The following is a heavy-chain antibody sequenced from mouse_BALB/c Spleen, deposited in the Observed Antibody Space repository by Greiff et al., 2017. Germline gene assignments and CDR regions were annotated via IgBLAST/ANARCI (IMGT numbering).Heavy chain of an antibody. Sequence: QVQLQQSGAELAKPGASVKMSCKASGYTFTSYWMHWVKQRPGQGLEWIGYINPSTGYTEYNQKFKDKATLTADKSSSTAYMQLSSLTSEDSAVYYCARGRCYYDLAYWGQGTTLTVSS. J-gene: IGHJ2*01. CDR2: INPSTGYT. CDR1: GYTFTSYW. D-gene: IGHD1-1*01. V-gene: IGHV1-7*01. CDR3: ARGRCYYDLAY.